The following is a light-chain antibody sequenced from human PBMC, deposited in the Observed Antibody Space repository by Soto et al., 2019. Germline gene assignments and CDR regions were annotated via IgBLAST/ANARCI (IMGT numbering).Light chain of an antibody. J-gene: IGLJ2*01. Sequence: QSVLTQPASVSGSPGQSITISCTGTSSDVGGYNYVSWYQQHPGKAPKLMIYDVSNRPSGVSNRFSGSKSGNTASLTISGLQAEDEADYYCSSYISSSTHVVFCGGTKVTVL. CDR3: SSYISSSTHVV. CDR1: SSDVGGYNY. V-gene: IGLV2-14*01. CDR2: DVS.